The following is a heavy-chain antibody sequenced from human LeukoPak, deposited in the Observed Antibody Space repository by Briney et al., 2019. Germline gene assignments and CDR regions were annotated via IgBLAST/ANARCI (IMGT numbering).Heavy chain of an antibody. CDR1: EYSIATYW. V-gene: IGHV5-51*01. CDR3: ASEYCSGGNCYFDY. D-gene: IGHD2-15*01. J-gene: IGHJ4*02. Sequence: GESLKISCKGSEYSIATYWIGGVRQMPGQGLEWMGIIFPGDSDTRYSPSFQGQVTISADKSISTAYLQWSSLKASDTAIYYCASEYCSGGNCYFDYWGQGTLVTVSS. CDR2: IFPGDSDT.